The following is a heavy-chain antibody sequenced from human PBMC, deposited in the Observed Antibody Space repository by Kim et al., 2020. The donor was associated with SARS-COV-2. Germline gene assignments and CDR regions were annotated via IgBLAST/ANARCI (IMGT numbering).Heavy chain of an antibody. V-gene: IGHV4-38-2*02. D-gene: IGHD6-13*01. CDR2: IYHSGST. J-gene: IGHJ4*01. Sequence: SETLSLTCTVSGYSISSGYYWGWIRQPPGKGLEWIGSIYHSGSTYYNPSLKSRVTISVDTSKNQFSLKLSSVTAADTAVYDCARDWYDRAAAGVYYFDY. CDR3: ARDWYDRAAAGVYYFDY. CDR1: GYSISSGYY.